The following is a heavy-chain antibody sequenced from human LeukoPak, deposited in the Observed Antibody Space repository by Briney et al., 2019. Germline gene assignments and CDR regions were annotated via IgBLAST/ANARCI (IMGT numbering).Heavy chain of an antibody. CDR2: INHSGST. CDR3: ARGRVDTAGILEGCDY. V-gene: IGHV4-34*01. Sequence: SKTLSLTCAVYGGSFSGYYWSWIRQPPGRGLEWIGEINHSGSTNYNPSLKSRVTISVDTSKNQFSLKLSSVTAADTAVYYCARGRVDTAGILEGCDYWGQGTLVTVSS. J-gene: IGHJ4*02. CDR1: GGSFSGYY. D-gene: IGHD5-18*01.